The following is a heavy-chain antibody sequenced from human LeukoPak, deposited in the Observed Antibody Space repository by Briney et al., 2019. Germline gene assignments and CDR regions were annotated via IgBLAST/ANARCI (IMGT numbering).Heavy chain of an antibody. V-gene: IGHV1-2*02. CDR3: ATSEGLAR. J-gene: IGHJ4*02. CDR1: GYTFTGYY. D-gene: IGHD5-12*01. CDR2: INPNRGGT. Sequence: ASVKVSCKASGYTFTGYYIHWVRQAPGQGLEWMGWINPNRGGTKYAQKFQGRVTITRNTSISTAYMELSSLRSEDTAVYYCATSEGLARWGQGTLVTVSS.